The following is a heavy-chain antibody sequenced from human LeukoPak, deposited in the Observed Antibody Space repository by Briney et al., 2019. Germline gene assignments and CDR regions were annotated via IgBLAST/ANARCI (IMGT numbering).Heavy chain of an antibody. Sequence: GGSLRLSCVASGFNVSSNYMNWVRQAPGKGLEWVSIIYSGGSTDYADPVKGRFSISRDKSKNTLYLQLSSLRAEDAAIYYCARDLRKQGFWSWGQGTLVTVSS. V-gene: IGHV3-66*01. CDR3: ARDLRKQGFWS. CDR1: GFNVSSNY. CDR2: IYSGGST. D-gene: IGHD3-3*01. J-gene: IGHJ4*02.